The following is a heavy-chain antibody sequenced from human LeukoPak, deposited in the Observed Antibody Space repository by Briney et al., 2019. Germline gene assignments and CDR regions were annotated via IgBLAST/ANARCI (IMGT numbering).Heavy chain of an antibody. V-gene: IGHV4-39*01. CDR3: VRGRRRDFWSGYYALDIWDWFDP. CDR1: GGSISSSSYY. D-gene: IGHD3-3*01. J-gene: IGHJ5*02. CDR2: VYYSGNI. Sequence: SETLSLTCTVSGGSISSSSYYWGWIRQPPGQGLEWIGSVYYSGNIFYNPSFKSRVTISVDTSKNQFSLELNSVTAADTAAYYCVRGRRRDFWSGYYALDIWDWFDPWGQGTLVTVSS.